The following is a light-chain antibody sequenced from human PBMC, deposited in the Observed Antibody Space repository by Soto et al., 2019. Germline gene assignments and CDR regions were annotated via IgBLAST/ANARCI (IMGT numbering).Light chain of an antibody. CDR3: QQYNYWTWT. CDR1: QSVLSSSNNKNY. V-gene: IGKV4-1*01. Sequence: DIVMTQSPDSLSVRLGERATSNCKSSQSVLSSSNNKNYLAWYQQKPGQPPKVVIYGASTRGSGVPDRFSGSGSGTDFTLTISSLQAEDVAVYYCQQYNYWTWTFGQGTKVDIK. J-gene: IGKJ1*01. CDR2: GAS.